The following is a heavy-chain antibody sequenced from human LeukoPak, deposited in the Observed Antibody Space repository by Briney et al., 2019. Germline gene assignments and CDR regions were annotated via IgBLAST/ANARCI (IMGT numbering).Heavy chain of an antibody. V-gene: IGHV3-9*01. J-gene: IGHJ4*02. Sequence: GGSLRLSCAASGFTFDDYAMHWVRQAPGKGLEWVSGISWNSGSIGYADSVKGRFTISRDNAKNSLYLQMNSLRAEDTALYYCARDSGSGSYDYWGQGTLVTVSS. CDR3: ARDSGSGSYDY. CDR2: ISWNSGSI. CDR1: GFTFDDYA. D-gene: IGHD3-10*01.